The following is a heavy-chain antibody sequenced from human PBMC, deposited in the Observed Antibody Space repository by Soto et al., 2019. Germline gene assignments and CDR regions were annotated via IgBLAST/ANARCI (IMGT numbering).Heavy chain of an antibody. D-gene: IGHD5-18*01. CDR2: INPNSGGT. Sequence: ASVKVSCKASGYTFTGYYIHWVRQAPGQGLEWMGWINPNSGGTNYAQKFQGRVTMTRDTSISTAYMELSRLRSDDTAVYYCARVSPQLWPYFDYWGQGTLVTVS. J-gene: IGHJ4*02. CDR1: GYTFTGYY. V-gene: IGHV1-2*02. CDR3: ARVSPQLWPYFDY.